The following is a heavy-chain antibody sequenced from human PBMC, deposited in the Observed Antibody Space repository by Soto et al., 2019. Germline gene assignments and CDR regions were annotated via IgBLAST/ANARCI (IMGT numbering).Heavy chain of an antibody. CDR2: TFPMFGKA. CDR3: ATVDISTWIDGIDV. V-gene: IGHV1-69*06. D-gene: IGHD6-13*01. J-gene: IGHJ6*02. CDR1: GGTFSSYA. Sequence: QVQLVQSGAEVKKPGSSVKVSCKASGGTFSSYAISWVRQAPGQGLEWMGGTFPMFGKANYAQKFQGRVTISADKSTSTAYMELSSLTSEDTAVYYCATVDISTWIDGIDVCGQGTTVTVSS.